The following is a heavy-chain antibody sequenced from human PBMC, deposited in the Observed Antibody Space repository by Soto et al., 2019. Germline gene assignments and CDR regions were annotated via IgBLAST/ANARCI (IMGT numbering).Heavy chain of an antibody. V-gene: IGHV3-23*01. D-gene: IGHD6-13*01. Sequence: AGVSLRLSCAASGFTFSNFAMSWVRQAPGKGLEWVSVISGSGGNTYYADSVKGRFTISRDNSKSTLHLQMNSLRAEDTAVYYCAKLRGSNHGIHYWGQGALVTVSP. CDR2: ISGSGGNT. CDR3: AKLRGSNHGIHY. J-gene: IGHJ4*02. CDR1: GFTFSNFA.